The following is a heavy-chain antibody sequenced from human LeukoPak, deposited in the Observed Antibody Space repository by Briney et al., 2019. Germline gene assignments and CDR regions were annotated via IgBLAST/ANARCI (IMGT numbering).Heavy chain of an antibody. V-gene: IGHV3-23*01. Sequence: GGSLRLSCAASGFTFSSYAMSWVRQAPGKGLEWVSAISGSGGSTYYADSVKGRFTISRDNSKNTLYLQMNSLRAEDTAVYYCAKDQDIVVVPAAIRENWFDPWGQGTLVTVSS. CDR1: GFTFSSYA. CDR2: ISGSGGST. D-gene: IGHD2-2*02. J-gene: IGHJ5*02. CDR3: AKDQDIVVVPAAIRENWFDP.